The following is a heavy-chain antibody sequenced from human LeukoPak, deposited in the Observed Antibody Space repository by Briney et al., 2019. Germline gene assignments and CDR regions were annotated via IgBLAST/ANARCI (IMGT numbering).Heavy chain of an antibody. CDR2: ISSSGSTI. Sequence: GGSLRLSCAASGFTFSDYYMSWIRQALGKGLEWVSYISSSGSTIYYADSVKGRFTISRDNAKNSLYLQMNSLRAEDTAVYYCAGSFLKYYGSGSYYGYWGQGTLVTVSS. J-gene: IGHJ4*02. CDR3: AGSFLKYYGSGSYYGY. CDR1: GFTFSDYY. D-gene: IGHD3-10*01. V-gene: IGHV3-11*04.